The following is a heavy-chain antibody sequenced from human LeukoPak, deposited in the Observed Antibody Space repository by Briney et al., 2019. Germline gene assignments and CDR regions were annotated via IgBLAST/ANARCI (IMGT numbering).Heavy chain of an antibody. D-gene: IGHD6-6*01. V-gene: IGHV3-30-3*01. Sequence: PGRSLRLSCAASGFTFDDYAMHWVRQAPGKGLEWVAVISYDGSNKYYADSVKGRFTISRDNSKNTLYLQMNSLRAEDTAVYYCARVPDSSSGGYYYGMDAWGQGTTVTVSS. CDR3: ARVPDSSSGGYYYGMDA. CDR1: GFTFDDYA. CDR2: ISYDGSNK. J-gene: IGHJ6*02.